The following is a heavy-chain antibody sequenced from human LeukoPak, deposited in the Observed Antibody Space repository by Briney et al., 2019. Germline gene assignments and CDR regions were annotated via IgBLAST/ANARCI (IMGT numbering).Heavy chain of an antibody. Sequence: GRSLILSCAASGFTFNRNAISWVRQAPGKGLEWVSTIGGSGDKTFYADSVKGRFTISRDNSKNMLHLQMSSLTGEDTALYYCVRRGDASSGWGDHDYWGQGALVTVSS. CDR2: IGGSGDKT. CDR3: VRRGDASSGWGDHDY. V-gene: IGHV3-23*01. J-gene: IGHJ4*02. D-gene: IGHD6-19*01. CDR1: GFTFNRNA.